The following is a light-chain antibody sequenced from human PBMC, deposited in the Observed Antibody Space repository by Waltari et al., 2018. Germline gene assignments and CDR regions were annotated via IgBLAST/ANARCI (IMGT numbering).Light chain of an antibody. CDR3: RSRDVSGVGGT. V-gene: IGLV3-19*01. CDR2: DQN. CDR1: SLRIYH. Sequence: TQDPAVSVAVGRTVRITCQGDSLRIYHASWYQQRPGQAPKLLIYDQNARPSGVPGRFSGSISDNTASLTITGAQAEDEAYYYCRSRDVSGVGGTFGGGTKLTVL. J-gene: IGLJ2*01.